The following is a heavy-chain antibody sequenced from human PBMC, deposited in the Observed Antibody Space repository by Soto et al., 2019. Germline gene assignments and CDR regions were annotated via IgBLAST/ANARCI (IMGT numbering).Heavy chain of an antibody. CDR2: IWYDGSNK. Sequence: QVQLVESGGGVFQAGRSLSLSCAASGFTFSSYGIHWVRQAPGKGLEWVAVIWYDGSNKYYADSVKGRFTISRDNSKNTLYLQMNSLRAEDTAVYYCAREVLVRGIKYHGMDVWGQGTTVTVSS. J-gene: IGHJ6*02. D-gene: IGHD3-10*01. CDR3: AREVLVRGIKYHGMDV. V-gene: IGHV3-33*01. CDR1: GFTFSSYG.